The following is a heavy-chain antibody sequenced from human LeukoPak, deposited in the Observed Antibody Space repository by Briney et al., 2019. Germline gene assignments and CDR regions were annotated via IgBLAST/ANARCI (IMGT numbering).Heavy chain of an antibody. CDR1: GYTFTGYY. Sequence: GASVKVSCKASGYTFTGYYMHWVRQAPGQGLEWMGWINPNSGGTNYAQKFQGRVTMTRDTSISTAYMELSRLRSDDTAVYYCARELYQLLTRQNWFDPWGQGTLVTVSS. CDR3: ARELYQLLTRQNWFDP. CDR2: INPNSGGT. J-gene: IGHJ5*02. D-gene: IGHD2-2*01. V-gene: IGHV1-2*02.